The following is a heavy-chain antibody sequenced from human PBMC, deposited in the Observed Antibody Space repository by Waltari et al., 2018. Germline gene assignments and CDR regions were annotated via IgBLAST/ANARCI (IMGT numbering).Heavy chain of an antibody. Sequence: QVQLQQWGAGLLKPSETLSLTCDVSGGSLSGYHWTWLRQPPGKGLEWIGEINDSGRTTYNPSRESRVTVSIDPANTQVSLRVRSVTAADTAVYYCARVFGYYYYYMDVWGKGTTVTISS. CDR3: ARVFGYYYYYMDV. CDR1: GGSLSGYH. J-gene: IGHJ6*03. CDR2: INDSGRT. V-gene: IGHV4-34*02. D-gene: IGHD3-3*01.